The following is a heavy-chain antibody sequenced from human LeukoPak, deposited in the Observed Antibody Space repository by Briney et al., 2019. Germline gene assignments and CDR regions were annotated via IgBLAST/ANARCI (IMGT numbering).Heavy chain of an antibody. V-gene: IGHV4-39*07. Sequence: SETLSLTCTVSGGSISSSSYYWGWIRQPPGKGLEWIGSIYYSGSTYYNPSLKSRVTISVDTSKNQFSLKLSSVTAADTAVYYCARDFNLGGYYDSSGYSGDIWGQGTMVTVSS. CDR1: GGSISSSSYY. D-gene: IGHD3-22*01. CDR2: IYYSGST. CDR3: ARDFNLGGYYDSSGYSGDI. J-gene: IGHJ3*02.